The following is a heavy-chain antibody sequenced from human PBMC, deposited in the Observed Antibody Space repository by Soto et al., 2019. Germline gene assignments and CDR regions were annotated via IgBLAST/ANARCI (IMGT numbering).Heavy chain of an antibody. CDR2: IKQDGSEK. J-gene: IGHJ3*02. Sequence: GGSLRLSCAASGFTFSSYWMSWVRQAPGKGLEWVANIKQDGSEKYYVDSVKGRFTISRDNDKNSLYLQMNSLRAEDTAVYYCARDLLYDFWSGYDAFDIWGQGTMVTVSS. CDR3: ARDLLYDFWSGYDAFDI. D-gene: IGHD3-3*01. CDR1: GFTFSSYW. V-gene: IGHV3-7*01.